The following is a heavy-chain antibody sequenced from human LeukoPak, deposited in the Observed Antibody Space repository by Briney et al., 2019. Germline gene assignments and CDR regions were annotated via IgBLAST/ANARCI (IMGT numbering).Heavy chain of an antibody. CDR1: GFTFSSYG. V-gene: IGHV3-33*01. Sequence: GGSLRLSCAASGFTFSSYGMHWVRQAPGKGLEWVAVIWDDGSNKYYADSVKGRFTISRANSKNTLYLQMNSLRAEDTAVYYCARGGGINLRYFQHWGQGTLVTVSS. CDR2: IWDDGSNK. J-gene: IGHJ1*01. D-gene: IGHD3-3*01. CDR3: ARGGGINLRYFQH.